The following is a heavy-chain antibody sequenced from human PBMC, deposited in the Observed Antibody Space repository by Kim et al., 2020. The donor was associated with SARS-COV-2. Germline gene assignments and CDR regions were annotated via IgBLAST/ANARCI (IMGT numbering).Heavy chain of an antibody. V-gene: IGHV3-15*01. CDR3: TTDSETYYYDSSGYPIDY. D-gene: IGHD3-22*01. J-gene: IGHJ4*02. Sequence: KGRFTISRDDSKNTLYLQMNSLKTEDTAVYYCTTDSETYYYDSSGYPIDYWGQGTLVTVSS.